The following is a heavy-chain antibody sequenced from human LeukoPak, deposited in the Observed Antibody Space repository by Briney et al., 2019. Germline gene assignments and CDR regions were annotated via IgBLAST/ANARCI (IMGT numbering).Heavy chain of an antibody. CDR3: ARGHSSSSFDY. CDR2: ITSSSSYI. Sequence: PGGSLRLSCAASGFTFNIYAMNWVRQAPGKGLEWVSSITSSSSYIYYAGSVKGRVTISRDSAKNSLYLQMNSLRAEDTAVYYCARGHSSSSFDYWGQGTLVTVSS. D-gene: IGHD6-13*01. CDR1: GFTFNIYA. J-gene: IGHJ4*02. V-gene: IGHV3-21*06.